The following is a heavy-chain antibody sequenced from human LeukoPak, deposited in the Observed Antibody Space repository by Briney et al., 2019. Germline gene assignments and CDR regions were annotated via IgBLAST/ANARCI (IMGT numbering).Heavy chain of an antibody. Sequence: GASVKVSCKASGYTFTSYYMHWVRQAPGQGLEWMGIINPSGGSTSYAQKFQGRVTMTRDTSTSTVYMELSSLRAEDTAVYYCARPYYDFWSGYSYYYYGMDVWGQGTTVTVSS. CDR3: ARPYYDFWSGYSYYYYGMDV. CDR1: GYTFTSYY. V-gene: IGHV1-46*01. D-gene: IGHD3-3*01. CDR2: INPSGGST. J-gene: IGHJ6*02.